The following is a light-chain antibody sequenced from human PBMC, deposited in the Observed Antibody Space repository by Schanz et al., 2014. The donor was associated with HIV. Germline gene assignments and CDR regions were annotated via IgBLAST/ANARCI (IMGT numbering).Light chain of an antibody. Sequence: EIVLTQSPGTLSLSPGERGTLSCRASQSISSSLLAWYQKKPGQAPTLLIYAASSRASGIPDRFSGSGSGADFTLTISGLEPEDFAVYYCHHYGDSRGTFGGGTEVDI. CDR2: AAS. CDR1: QSISSSL. CDR3: HHYGDSRGT. J-gene: IGKJ4*02. V-gene: IGKV3-20*01.